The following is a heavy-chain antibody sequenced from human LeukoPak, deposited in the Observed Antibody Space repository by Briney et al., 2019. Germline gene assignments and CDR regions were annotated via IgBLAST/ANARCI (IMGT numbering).Heavy chain of an antibody. V-gene: IGHV4-39*07. CDR3: ARDLEASFDY. CDR1: GGSISSSSYY. J-gene: IGHJ4*02. Sequence: SETLSLTCTVSGGSISSSSYYWGWIRQPPGKGLEWIGSIYHSGSTYYNPSLKSRVTISVDTSKNQFSLKLSSVTAADTAVYYCARDLEASFDYWGQGTLVTVSS. CDR2: IYHSGST.